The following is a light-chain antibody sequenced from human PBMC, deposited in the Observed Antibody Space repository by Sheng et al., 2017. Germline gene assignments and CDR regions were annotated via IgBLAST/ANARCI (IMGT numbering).Light chain of an antibody. CDR3: LQHKTYPLS. CDR1: QDIANS. Sequence: DIQMTQSPSAMSASIGDRITITCRASQDIANSLAWFQQKPGKVPQRLIYSASSLQSGVPSRFSGSGSGTEFTLTVSTLQPEDFATYYCLQHKTYPLSFGEGPRWRS. J-gene: IGKJ4*01. V-gene: IGKV1-17*03. CDR2: SAS.